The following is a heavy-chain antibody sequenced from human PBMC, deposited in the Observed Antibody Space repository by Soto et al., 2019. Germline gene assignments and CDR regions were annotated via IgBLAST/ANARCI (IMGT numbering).Heavy chain of an antibody. D-gene: IGHD6-13*01. CDR3: AKVGDSSYGMDV. J-gene: IGHJ6*02. V-gene: IGHV3-30*18. CDR1: GFTFSSYG. CDR2: ISYDGSNK. Sequence: GGSLRLSCAASGFTFSSYGMHWVRQAPGKGLEWVAVISYDGSNKYYADSVKGRFTISRDNSKNTLYLQMNSLRAEDTAVYYCAKVGDSSYGMDVWGQGTTVTVSS.